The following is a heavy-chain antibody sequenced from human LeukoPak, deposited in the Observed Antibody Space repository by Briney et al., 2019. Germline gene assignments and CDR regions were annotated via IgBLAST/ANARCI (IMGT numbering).Heavy chain of an antibody. CDR1: GGSVSSGSYY. D-gene: IGHD6-6*01. CDR2: IYYSGST. CDR3: ARSRGIAARPGDY. Sequence: PSETLSLTCTVSGGSVSSGSYYWSWIRQPPGKGLEWIGYIYYSGSTNYNPSLKSRVTISVDTSKNQFSLKLSSVTAADTAVYYCARSRGIAARPGDYWGQGTLVTVSS. J-gene: IGHJ4*02. V-gene: IGHV4-61*01.